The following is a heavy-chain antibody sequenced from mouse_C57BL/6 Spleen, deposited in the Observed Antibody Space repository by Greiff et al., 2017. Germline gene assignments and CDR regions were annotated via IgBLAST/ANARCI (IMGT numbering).Heavy chain of an antibody. V-gene: IGHV2-3*01. CDR3: AKEVDYDYGGAWFAY. CDR2: IWGDGST. D-gene: IGHD2-4*01. J-gene: IGHJ3*01. Sequence: QVHVKQSGPGLVAPSQSLSITCTVSGFSLTSYGVSWVRQPPGKGLEWLGVIWGDGSTNYHSALISRLSISKDNSKSQVFLKLNSLQTDDTATYYCAKEVDYDYGGAWFAYWGQGTLVTVSA. CDR1: GFSLTSYG.